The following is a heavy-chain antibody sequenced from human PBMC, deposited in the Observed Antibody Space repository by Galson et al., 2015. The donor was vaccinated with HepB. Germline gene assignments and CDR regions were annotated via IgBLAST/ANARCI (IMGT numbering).Heavy chain of an antibody. J-gene: IGHJ4*02. CDR3: ARDPFIGGSYYFDY. CDR1: GFTFSSYW. D-gene: IGHD3-10*01. Sequence: SLRLSCAASGFTFSSYWMNWVRQAPGKGLEWVANINEDGSAKCYADSVKGRFTISRDNARNSLFLQVSSLRGEDTAIYYCARDPFIGGSYYFDYWGQGTLVTVSS. V-gene: IGHV3-7*03. CDR2: INEDGSAK.